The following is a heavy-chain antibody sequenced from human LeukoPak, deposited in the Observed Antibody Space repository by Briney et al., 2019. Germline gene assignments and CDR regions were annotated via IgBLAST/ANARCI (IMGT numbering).Heavy chain of an antibody. CDR3: AREEVATRFDY. CDR1: GFTFSSYW. Sequence: GGSLRLSCAASGFTFSSYWIHWVRQAPGKGLVWVSRINSDGSSTSYADSVKGRFTISRDNAKNTLYLQMNSLRAEDTAVYYCAREEVATRFDYWGQGTLVTVSS. J-gene: IGHJ4*02. CDR2: INSDGSST. D-gene: IGHD5-12*01. V-gene: IGHV3-74*01.